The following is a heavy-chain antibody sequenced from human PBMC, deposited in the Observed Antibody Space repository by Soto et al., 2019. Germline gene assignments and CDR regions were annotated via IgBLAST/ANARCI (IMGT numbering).Heavy chain of an antibody. V-gene: IGHV4-31*03. J-gene: IGHJ4*02. CDR3: AREPYHYDSSGYYDY. D-gene: IGHD3-22*01. Sequence: SETLSLTCTVSGGSTTRGGDYWNWIRQPPGKGLEWISYIHHSGSNYHNPSLKSRVTISVDTSKNQVSLKLSSVTAADTAVYYCAREPYHYDSSGYYDYWGQGTLVTVSS. CDR2: IHHSGSN. CDR1: GGSTTRGGDY.